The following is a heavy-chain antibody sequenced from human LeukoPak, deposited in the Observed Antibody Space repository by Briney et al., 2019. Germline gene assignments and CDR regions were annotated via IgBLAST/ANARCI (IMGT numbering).Heavy chain of an antibody. CDR1: GYTFTSYA. CDR2: INAGNGNT. J-gene: IGHJ6*03. V-gene: IGHV1-3*01. CDR3: ARGVLGYCSSTSCRYYYYYYMDV. Sequence: ASVKVSCKASGYTFTSYAMHWVRQAPGQRLEWMGWINAGNGNTKYSQKFQGRVTITRDTSASTAYMELSSLRSEDTAVYYCARGVLGYCSSTSCRYYYYYYMDVWGKGTAVTVSS. D-gene: IGHD2-2*01.